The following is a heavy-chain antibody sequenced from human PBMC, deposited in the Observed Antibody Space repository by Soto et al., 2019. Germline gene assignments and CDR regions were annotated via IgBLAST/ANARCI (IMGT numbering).Heavy chain of an antibody. J-gene: IGHJ4*02. CDR1: GFIFSNAW. CDR3: ATSGTMLYGDSTRPHFDY. D-gene: IGHD4-17*01. Sequence: PGGSLRLSCAVSGFIFSNAWMNWVRQTPGKGLEWVGRLKGKTDCGTTDYADLVKGRFTISGDDSKNTVFLQMNSLETDDTAVYYCATSGTMLYGDSTRPHFDYCGQLTLVPVSS. CDR2: LKGKTDCGTT. V-gene: IGHV3-15*07.